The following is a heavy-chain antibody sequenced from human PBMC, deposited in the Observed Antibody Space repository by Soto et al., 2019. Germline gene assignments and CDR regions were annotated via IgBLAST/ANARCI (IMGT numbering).Heavy chain of an antibody. V-gene: IGHV3-23*01. J-gene: IGHJ5*02. CDR1: GFTFSSYA. CDR3: AKAPADIVVVPAAMPSPLGWFDP. Sequence: GGSLRLSCAASGFTFSSYAMSWVRQAPGKGLEWVSAISGSGGSTYYADSVKGRFTISRDNSKNTLYLQMNSLRAEDTAVYYCAKAPADIVVVPAAMPSPLGWFDPWGQGTLVTVSS. CDR2: ISGSGGST. D-gene: IGHD2-2*01.